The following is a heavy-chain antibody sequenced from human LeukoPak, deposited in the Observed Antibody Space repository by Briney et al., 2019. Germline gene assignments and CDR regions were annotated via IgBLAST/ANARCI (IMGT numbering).Heavy chain of an antibody. J-gene: IGHJ5*02. CDR3: AREPHVTVTHQGWFDP. CDR2: IIPIFGTA. D-gene: IGHD4-11*01. Sequence: SVKVSCKASGGTFSSYAISWVRQAPGQGLEWMGGIIPIFGTANYAQKFQGRVTITTDESTSAAYMELSSLRSEDTAVYYCAREPHVTVTHQGWFDPWGQGTLVTVSS. CDR1: GGTFSSYA. V-gene: IGHV1-69*05.